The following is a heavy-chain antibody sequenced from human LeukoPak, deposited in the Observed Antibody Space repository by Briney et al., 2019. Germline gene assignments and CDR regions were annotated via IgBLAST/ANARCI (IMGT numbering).Heavy chain of an antibody. CDR1: GFTFSSYA. J-gene: IGHJ4*02. V-gene: IGHV3-23*01. D-gene: IGHD3-22*01. CDR3: AKARGDQYYYDSSGYWDY. Sequence: GGSLRLSCAASGFTFSSYAMSWVRQAPGKGLEWVSAISGRGGSTYYAGSVKGRFTISRDNSKNTLYLQMNSLRAEDTAVYYCAKARGDQYYYDSSGYWDYWGQGTLVTVSS. CDR2: ISGRGGST.